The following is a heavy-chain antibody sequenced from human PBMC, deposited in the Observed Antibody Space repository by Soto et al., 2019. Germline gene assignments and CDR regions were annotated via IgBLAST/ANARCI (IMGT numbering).Heavy chain of an antibody. Sequence: PSETVSLTCTVSGGSISIGDYYLSWIRQPPGKGLEWIGYIYYSGSTYYNPSLKSRVTISVDTSKNQLPLQLSSLTAADTAVYYCARAFRDYPINWFDPSDQVTLVAVSS. D-gene: IGHD5-12*01. J-gene: IGHJ5*02. CDR2: IYYSGST. V-gene: IGHV4-30-4*01. CDR1: GGSISIGDYY. CDR3: ARAFRDYPINWFDP.